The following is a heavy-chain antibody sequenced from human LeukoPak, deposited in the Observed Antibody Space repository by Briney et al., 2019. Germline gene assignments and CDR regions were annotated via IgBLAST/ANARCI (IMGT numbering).Heavy chain of an antibody. D-gene: IGHD6-6*01. Sequence: GESLRLSCTVSGFTFSTYTMNWVRQAPGKGLEWVSSITATSTSIFYADSVKGRFTISRDNAKNSLFLQMTSLRADDTAVYFCAKERPHGMDVWGQGTTVTVSS. V-gene: IGHV3-21*06. CDR1: GFTFSTYT. J-gene: IGHJ6*02. CDR2: ITATSTSI. CDR3: AKERPHGMDV.